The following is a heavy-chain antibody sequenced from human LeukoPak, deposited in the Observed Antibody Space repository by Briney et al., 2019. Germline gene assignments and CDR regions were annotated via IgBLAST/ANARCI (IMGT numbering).Heavy chain of an antibody. D-gene: IGHD6-13*01. CDR2: INPNSGGT. CDR1: GYTFTGYY. CDR3: ARDKGIAAAGTVGDYYYGMDV. V-gene: IGHV1-2*02. Sequence: GASVKVSCKASGYTFTGYYMHWVRQAPGQGLEWMGWINPNSGGTNYAQKFQGRVTMTRDTFISTAYMELSRLRSDDTAVYYCARDKGIAAAGTVGDYYYGMDVWGQGTTVTVSS. J-gene: IGHJ6*02.